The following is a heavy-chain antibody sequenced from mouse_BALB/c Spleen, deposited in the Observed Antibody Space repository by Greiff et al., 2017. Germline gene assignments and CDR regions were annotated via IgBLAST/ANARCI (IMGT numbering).Heavy chain of an antibody. CDR3: ARPTGTYFDY. D-gene: IGHD4-1*02. CDR1: GYTFTSYY. V-gene: IGHV1S56*01. Sequence: QVQLKESGPELVKPGASVKMSCKASGYTFTSYYIHWVKQRPGQGLEWIGWIYPGDGSTKYNEKFKGKTTLTADKSSSTAYMLLSSLTSEDSAIYFCARPTGTYFDYWGQGTTLTVSS. J-gene: IGHJ2*01. CDR2: IYPGDGST.